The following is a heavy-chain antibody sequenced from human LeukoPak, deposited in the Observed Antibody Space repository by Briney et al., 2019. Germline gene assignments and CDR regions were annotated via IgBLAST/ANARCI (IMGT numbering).Heavy chain of an antibody. CDR3: ARKRAGTSLMDYYGMDV. J-gene: IGHJ6*04. CDR2: IIPIFGTA. CDR1: GGTFSSYA. V-gene: IGHV1-69*01. Sequence: SVKVSFKASGGTFSSYAISWVRQAPGQGLEWMGGIIPIFGTANYAQKFQGRVTITADESTSTAYMELSSLRSEDTAVYYCARKRAGTSLMDYYGMDVWGKGTTVTASS. D-gene: IGHD6-13*01.